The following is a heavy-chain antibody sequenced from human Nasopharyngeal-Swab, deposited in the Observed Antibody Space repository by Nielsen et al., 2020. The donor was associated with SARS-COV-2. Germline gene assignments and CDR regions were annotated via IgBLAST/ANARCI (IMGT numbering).Heavy chain of an antibody. V-gene: IGHV3-23*01. J-gene: IGHJ4*02. CDR1: GFTFSSYA. Sequence: GESLKISCAASGFTFSSYAMSWVRQAPGKGLEWVSAISGSGGSTYYADSVKGRFTISRDNSKNTLYLQMNGLRAEDTAVYYCAKDGGPSITMVRGVMVAHYWGQGTLVTVSS. CDR3: AKDGGPSITMVRGVMVAHY. CDR2: ISGSGGST. D-gene: IGHD3-10*01.